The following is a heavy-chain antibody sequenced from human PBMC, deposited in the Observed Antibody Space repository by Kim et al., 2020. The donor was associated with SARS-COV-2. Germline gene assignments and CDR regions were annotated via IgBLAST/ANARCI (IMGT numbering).Heavy chain of an antibody. D-gene: IGHD6-13*01. Sequence: ASVKVSCKASGYTFTSYDINWVRQATGQGLEWMGWMNPNSGNTGYAQKFQGRVTMTRNTSISTAYMELSSLRSEDTAVYYCARQFRIAAAGREWGYWGQGTLVTVSS. V-gene: IGHV1-8*01. CDR2: MNPNSGNT. CDR1: GYTFTSYD. J-gene: IGHJ4*02. CDR3: ARQFRIAAAGREWGY.